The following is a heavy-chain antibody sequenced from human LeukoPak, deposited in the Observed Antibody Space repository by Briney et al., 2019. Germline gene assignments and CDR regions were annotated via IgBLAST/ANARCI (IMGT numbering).Heavy chain of an antibody. CDR2: IDKKDKGYATAT. CDR3: TRDSGTYNWFDP. CDR1: GFTFSGSA. V-gene: IGHV3-73*01. Sequence: GGSLRLSCAASGFTFSGSAIHWVRQSSGKGLEWVGQIDKKDKGYATATAYAASVKGRFTISRDDSINTAYLQTKSLKTEDTALYYCTRDSGTYNWFDPWGQGTLVTVSS. J-gene: IGHJ5*02. D-gene: IGHD1-26*01.